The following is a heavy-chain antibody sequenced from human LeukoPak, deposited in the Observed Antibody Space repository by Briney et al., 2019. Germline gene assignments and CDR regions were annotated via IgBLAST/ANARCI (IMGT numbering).Heavy chain of an antibody. CDR2: IYTRGST. Sequence: SETLSLTCTVSGGSISSYYWSWIRQPAGKGLECIGRIYTRGSTNYNPSLKSRVTMSVDTSKNQFSLKLSSVTAADTAVYYCARDLSEYSGEIDLWGQGTLVTVSS. J-gene: IGHJ5*02. D-gene: IGHD1-26*01. V-gene: IGHV4-4*07. CDR1: GGSISSYY. CDR3: ARDLSEYSGEIDL.